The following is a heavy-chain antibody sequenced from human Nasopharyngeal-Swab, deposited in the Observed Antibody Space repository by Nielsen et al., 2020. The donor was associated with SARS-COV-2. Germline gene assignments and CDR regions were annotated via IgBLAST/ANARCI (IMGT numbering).Heavy chain of an antibody. D-gene: IGHD3-10*01. V-gene: IGHV3-33*01. Sequence: GGSLRLSCAASGFTFSSYGMHWVRQAPGKGLEWVAVIWYDGSNKYYADSVKGRFTISRDNSKSTLYLEMNSLRTEDTAMYYCARDDGSLGDTWGQGTLVTVSS. CDR2: IWYDGSNK. CDR1: GFTFSSYG. CDR3: ARDDGSLGDT. J-gene: IGHJ4*02.